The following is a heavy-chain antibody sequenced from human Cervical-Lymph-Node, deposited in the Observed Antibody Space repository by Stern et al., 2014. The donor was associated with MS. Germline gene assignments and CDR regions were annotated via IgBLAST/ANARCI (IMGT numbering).Heavy chain of an antibody. V-gene: IGHV3-48*02. J-gene: IGHJ6*02. CDR3: AREITDYYYGMDV. Sequence: EVQLVESGGGLVQPGGSLRLSCAASGFSFSTYTMNWVRQAPGKGLEWVSYIRRRSSAIYYADSVKGRFTISRDNAKNSLYLQMNSLRDEDTAVYYCAREITDYYYGMDVWGQGTTVTVSS. CDR1: GFSFSTYT. D-gene: IGHD3-16*01. CDR2: IRRRSSAI.